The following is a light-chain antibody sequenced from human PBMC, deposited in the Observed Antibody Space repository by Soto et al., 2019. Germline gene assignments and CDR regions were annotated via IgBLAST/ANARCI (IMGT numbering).Light chain of an antibody. V-gene: IGKV3-11*01. CDR2: LTS. J-gene: IGKJ1*01. CDR3: HQRQSWPRT. Sequence: EIVFTHSPATLSSFPCDRVTLSASASPALNTRLAWYQHKPGQAPRLLIYLTSNRAAGVPARFSAWGSETDFTLTISDVEPEDFAVYYCHQRQSWPRTFGQGTKVDIK. CDR1: PALNTR.